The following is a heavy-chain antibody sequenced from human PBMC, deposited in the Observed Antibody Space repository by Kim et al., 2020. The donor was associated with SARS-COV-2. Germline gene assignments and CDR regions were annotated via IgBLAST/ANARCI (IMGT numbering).Heavy chain of an antibody. CDR3: ARGGIQPAAPYYYYYGMDV. CDR1: GGSISSSSYY. J-gene: IGHJ6*02. Sequence: SETLSLTCTVSGGSISSSSYYWGWIRQPPGKGLEWIGSIYYSGSTYYNPSLKSRVTISVDTSKNQFSLKLSSVTAADTAVYYCARGGIQPAAPYYYYYGMDVWGQGTTVTVSS. CDR2: IYYSGST. V-gene: IGHV4-39*07. D-gene: IGHD2-2*01.